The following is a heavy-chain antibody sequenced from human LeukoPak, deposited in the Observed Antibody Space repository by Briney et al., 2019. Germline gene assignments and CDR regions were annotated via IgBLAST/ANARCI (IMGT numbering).Heavy chain of an antibody. D-gene: IGHD5-24*01. CDR2: IIPIFGTA. CDR3: ARGSGDGYNFGH. V-gene: IGHV1-69*05. CDR1: GGTFSSYA. Sequence: SVKVSCKASGGTFSSYAISWVRKAPGQGLEWMGGIIPIFGTANYAQKFQGRVTITTDESTSTAYMELSSLRSEDTAVYYCARGSGDGYNFGHWGQGTLVTVSS. J-gene: IGHJ4*02.